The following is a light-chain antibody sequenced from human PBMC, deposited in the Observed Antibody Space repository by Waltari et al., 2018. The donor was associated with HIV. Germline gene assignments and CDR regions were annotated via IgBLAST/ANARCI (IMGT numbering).Light chain of an antibody. J-gene: IGKJ2*01. CDR3: QQYFNTPYT. CDR1: QNVLYSSNNKNY. V-gene: IGKV4-1*01. Sequence: DIVMTQSPDSLAVSLGERATINCKSSQNVLYSSNNKNYLAWYQKTPGQPPKLLIYWASTRESGVPDRFSCSGSGTDCTLAICSLQAEDVALYYCQQYFNTPYTFGQGTKLEIK. CDR2: WAS.